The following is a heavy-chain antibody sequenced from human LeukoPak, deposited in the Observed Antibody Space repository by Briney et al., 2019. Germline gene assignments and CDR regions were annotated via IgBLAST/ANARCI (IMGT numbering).Heavy chain of an antibody. D-gene: IGHD2-15*01. Sequence: ASVKVSCKASGYTFTGYYMHWVRQAPGQGLEWMGWIDPNSGGTNNAQEFQGRVTMTRDTSISTAYMELSRLRSDDTAVYYCARVGYCSGGSCYSVYYFDYWGQGTLVTVSS. CDR2: IDPNSGGT. J-gene: IGHJ4*02. CDR3: ARVGYCSGGSCYSVYYFDY. V-gene: IGHV1-2*02. CDR1: GYTFTGYY.